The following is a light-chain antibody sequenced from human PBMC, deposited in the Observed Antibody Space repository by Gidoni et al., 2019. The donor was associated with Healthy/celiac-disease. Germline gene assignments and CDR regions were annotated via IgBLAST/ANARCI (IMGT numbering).Light chain of an antibody. Sequence: DIQLTVSPSSLSASVGDRVTITCRASQSISSYLNWYQQKPGKAPKLLIYAASSLQSGVPSRFSGSGSGTDFTLTISSLQPEDFATYYCQQSYSTPLTFGGGTKVEIK. CDR3: QQSYSTPLT. CDR2: AAS. J-gene: IGKJ4*01. CDR1: QSISSY. V-gene: IGKV1-39*01.